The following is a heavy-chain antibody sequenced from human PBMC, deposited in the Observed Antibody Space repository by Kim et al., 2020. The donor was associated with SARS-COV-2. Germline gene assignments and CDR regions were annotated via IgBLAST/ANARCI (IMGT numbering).Heavy chain of an antibody. CDR3: AKSGYGPYWYFDL. CDR1: GFTFSSYA. D-gene: IGHD5-12*01. Sequence: GGSLRLSCAASGFTFSSYAMSWVRQAPGKVLEWVSAISGSGGSTYYADSVKGRFTISRDNSKNTLYLQMNSLRAEDTAVYYCAKSGYGPYWYFDLWGRGTLVTVSS. J-gene: IGHJ2*01. V-gene: IGHV3-23*01. CDR2: ISGSGGST.